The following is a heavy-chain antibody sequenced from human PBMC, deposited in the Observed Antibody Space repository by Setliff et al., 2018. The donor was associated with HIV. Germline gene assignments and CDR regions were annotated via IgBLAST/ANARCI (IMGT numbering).Heavy chain of an antibody. CDR3: ATAPTMKVVYSGF. J-gene: IGHJ4*02. V-gene: IGHV1-46*01. Sequence: ASVKVTCKASGYTFTSYPMHWVRQAPGQGLEWMGVINTSGGSAGYAEKFQGRVTITADTSTDAAYMELSSLRSEETAVYYCATAPTMKVVYSGFWGQGTLVTVSS. CDR1: GYTFTSYP. D-gene: IGHD3-22*01. CDR2: INTSGGSA.